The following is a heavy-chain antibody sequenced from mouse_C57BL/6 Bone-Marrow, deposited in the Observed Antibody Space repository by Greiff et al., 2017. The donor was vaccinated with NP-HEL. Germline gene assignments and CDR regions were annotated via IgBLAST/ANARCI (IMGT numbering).Heavy chain of an antibody. CDR1: GYTFTDYE. V-gene: IGHV1-15*01. D-gene: IGHD2-3*01. J-gene: IGHJ3*01. CDR2: IDPETGGT. Sequence: VQLQQSGAELVRPGASVTLSCKASGYTFTDYEMHWVKQTPVHGLEWIGAIDPETGGTAYNQKFKGKAILTADKSSSTAYMELRSLTSEDSAVYYCTRSDGYYKAYWGQGTLVTVSA. CDR3: TRSDGYYKAY.